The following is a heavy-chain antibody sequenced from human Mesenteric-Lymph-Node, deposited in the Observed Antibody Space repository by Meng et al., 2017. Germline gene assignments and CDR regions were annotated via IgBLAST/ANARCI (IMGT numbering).Heavy chain of an antibody. CDR3: ARDRDTAMVWNAFDI. CDR1: GFTFITYA. CDR2: ISGGASGGVI. D-gene: IGHD5-18*01. J-gene: IGHJ3*02. Sequence: GESLKISCGASGFTFITYAMSWVRQAPGKGLEWVASISGGASGGVIYYANSVKGRFTISRDNAKDSLYLQMGSLRAEDMAVYYCARDRDTAMVWNAFDIWGQGTMVTVSS. V-gene: IGHV3-21*01.